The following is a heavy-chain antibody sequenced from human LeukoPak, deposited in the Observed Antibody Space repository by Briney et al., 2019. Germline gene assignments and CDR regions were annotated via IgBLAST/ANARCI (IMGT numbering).Heavy chain of an antibody. CDR1: GFTFTNSA. D-gene: IGHD3-10*01. CDR3: AAADSGSSPDY. J-gene: IGHJ4*02. Sequence: SVKVSCKASGFTFTNSAVQWVRQARGQRLEWIGWIVVGSGNTNYAQKFQERVTITRDMSTRTAYMELSSLRFEDTAVYYCAAADSGSSPDYWGQGTLVTVSS. CDR2: IVVGSGNT. V-gene: IGHV1-58*01.